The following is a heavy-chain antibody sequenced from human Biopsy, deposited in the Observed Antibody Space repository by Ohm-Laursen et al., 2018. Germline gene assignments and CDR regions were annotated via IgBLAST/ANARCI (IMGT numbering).Heavy chain of an antibody. J-gene: IGHJ4*02. D-gene: IGHD5-18*01. CDR3: ARWETALGRSLDS. Sequence: GSSVKVSCKASGYTFTSNDINWVRQATGQGLEWMGWMSPNTGNTVYAQRLQDRVTMTSDTSTGTAYMELTSLTSDDTAVYFCARWETALGRSLDSWGQGTLVAVSS. CDR2: MSPNTGNT. V-gene: IGHV1-8*01. CDR1: GYTFTSND.